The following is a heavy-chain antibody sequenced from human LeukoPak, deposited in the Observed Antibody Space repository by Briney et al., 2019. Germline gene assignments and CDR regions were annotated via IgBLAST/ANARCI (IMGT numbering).Heavy chain of an antibody. Sequence: KSGGSLRLSCAASGFTFSSYSMNWVRQAPGKGLEWVSSIGSRTSYIYHADSVKGRFTISRDNAKNSLYLQMNNLRDEDTAVYYCAKSGHSSSGIFDYWGQGTLVTVSS. CDR1: GFTFSSYS. CDR3: AKSGHSSSGIFDY. V-gene: IGHV3-21*01. J-gene: IGHJ4*02. D-gene: IGHD6-13*01. CDR2: IGSRTSYI.